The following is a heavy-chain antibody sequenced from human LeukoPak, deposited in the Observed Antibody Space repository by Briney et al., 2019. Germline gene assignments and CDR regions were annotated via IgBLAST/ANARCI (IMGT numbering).Heavy chain of an antibody. J-gene: IGHJ4*02. Sequence: ASVKASCKASGYTFTGYYIHWVRQAPGQGLEWMGWINPNSGDTNYAQKFQGRVTMTRDTSIRTAYMELSGLRSDDTAMYYCAKNPYEYYFDYWGQGTLVTVTS. V-gene: IGHV1-2*02. CDR1: GYTFTGYY. CDR2: INPNSGDT. CDR3: AKNPYEYYFDY. D-gene: IGHD5-12*01.